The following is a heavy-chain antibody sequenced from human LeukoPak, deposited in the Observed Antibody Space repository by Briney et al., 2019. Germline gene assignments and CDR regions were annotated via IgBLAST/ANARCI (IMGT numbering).Heavy chain of an antibody. CDR2: IDHSGST. CDR1: VGSFSGYH. D-gene: IGHD1-26*01. J-gene: IGHJ4*02. CDR3: ARRPRNSGSYDGPSGLDY. Sequence: PSETLSLTCAVYVGSFSGYHWSWIRQSPGKGLEWIGEIDHSGSTNYNPSLKSRVTILVDASKNQFSLRLSSETAADTAVYYCARRPRNSGSYDGPSGLDYWGQGTLVTVSS. V-gene: IGHV4-34*01.